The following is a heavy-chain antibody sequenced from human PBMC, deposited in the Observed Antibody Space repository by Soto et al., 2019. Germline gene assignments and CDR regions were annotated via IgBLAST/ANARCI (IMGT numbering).Heavy chain of an antibody. CDR2: INPSGGST. Sequence: ASVKVSCKASGYTFTSYYMHWVRQAPGQGLEWMGIINPSGGSTSYAQKFQGRVTMTRDTSTSTVYMELSSLRSEDTAVYYCARDGYIAAAGTSYYYGMDVWGQGTTVTVSS. V-gene: IGHV1-46*01. CDR1: GYTFTSYY. J-gene: IGHJ6*02. D-gene: IGHD6-13*01. CDR3: ARDGYIAAAGTSYYYGMDV.